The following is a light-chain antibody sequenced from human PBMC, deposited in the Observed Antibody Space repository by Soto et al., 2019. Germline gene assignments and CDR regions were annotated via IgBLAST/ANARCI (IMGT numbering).Light chain of an antibody. CDR1: SSDVGGYNY. V-gene: IGLV2-14*01. Sequence: QSVLTQPASVSGSPGQSITISCTGTSSDVGGYNYVSWYQQHPGKAPKLMIYEVSNRPSGVSNRFSGSKSGNTASLTISGLQAEDEPDYYCSSYTSSSTLDWVFGGGTKLTVL. CDR3: SSYTSSSTLDWV. J-gene: IGLJ3*02. CDR2: EVS.